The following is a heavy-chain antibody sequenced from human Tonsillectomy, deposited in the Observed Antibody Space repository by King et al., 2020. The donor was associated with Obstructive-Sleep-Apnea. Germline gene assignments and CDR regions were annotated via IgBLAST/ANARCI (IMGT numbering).Heavy chain of an antibody. Sequence: VQLVESGGGLVQPGGSLRLSCAASGFTFSSYAMSWVGQAPGKGLEGVSTISGIGGTTYYADSVKGRFTISRDNSKNPLYLQMNSLRAEDTAVYYCAKGRGYNYPNWYFDFWGRGTLVTVSS. D-gene: IGHD5-18*01. CDR1: GFTFSSYA. J-gene: IGHJ2*01. CDR3: AKGRGYNYPNWYFDF. CDR2: ISGIGGTT. V-gene: IGHV3-23*04.